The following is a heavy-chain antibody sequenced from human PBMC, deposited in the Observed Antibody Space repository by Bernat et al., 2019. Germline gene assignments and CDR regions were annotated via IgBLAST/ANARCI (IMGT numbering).Heavy chain of an antibody. D-gene: IGHD2-2*01. CDR1: GFTFSSYS. Sequence: EVQLVESGGGLVQPGGSLRLSCAASGFTFSSYSMNWVRQAPGKGLEWVSYISSSSSSIYYADSVKGRFTISRDNAKNSLYLQMNSLRAEDTAVYYCARAGKYQLLSGRGYYYYGMDVWGQGTTVTVSS. CDR3: ARAGKYQLLSGRGYYYYGMDV. V-gene: IGHV3-48*01. CDR2: ISSSSSSI. J-gene: IGHJ6*02.